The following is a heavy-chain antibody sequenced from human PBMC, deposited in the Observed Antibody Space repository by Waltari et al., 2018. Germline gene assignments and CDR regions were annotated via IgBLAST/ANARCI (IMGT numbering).Heavy chain of an antibody. CDR2: ISGYNGDT. J-gene: IGHJ4*02. Sequence: QIQLVQSGAEVKKPGASVKVSCKASGYIFSNYGITWVRQAPGQGLEWMGWISGYNGDTKYEKSLQGRVTMTTDTSTTTAYMEIRSLRYDDTAVYYCARDDVDSSNFGGFWGQGTVVTVSS. V-gene: IGHV1-18*01. D-gene: IGHD6-13*01. CDR1: GYIFSNYG. CDR3: ARDDVDSSNFGGF.